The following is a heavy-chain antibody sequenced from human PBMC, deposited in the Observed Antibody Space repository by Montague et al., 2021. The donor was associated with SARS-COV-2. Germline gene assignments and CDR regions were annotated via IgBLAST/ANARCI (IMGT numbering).Heavy chain of an antibody. CDR2: IYYSGST. J-gene: IGHJ3*01. V-gene: IGHV4-59*01. D-gene: IGHD3-9*01. CDR1: GGSITSYY. CDR3: ARTGLGAYDILTGYTVNAFGL. Sequence: SETLSLTCTVSGGSITSYYWTWIRQPPGKGLEWVGRIYYSGSTNYNPSLKSRVTISVDTSKNQFSLKLSSVTAADTAVYYCARTGLGAYDILTGYTVNAFGLWGKGTIVSVSS.